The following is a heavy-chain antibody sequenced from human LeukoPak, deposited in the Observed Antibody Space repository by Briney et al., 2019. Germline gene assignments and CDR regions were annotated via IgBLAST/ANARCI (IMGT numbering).Heavy chain of an antibody. V-gene: IGHV3-72*01. CDR1: GFTFSDHY. J-gene: IGHJ3*02. Sequence: GGSLRLSCAASGFTFSDHYMDWVRQAPGKGLEWVGRTRNKANSYTTEYAASVKGRFTISRDDSKNSLYLQMNSLKTEDTAVYYCVRYCNSTSCYRTAFDIWGQGTMVTVSS. CDR3: VRYCNSTSCYRTAFDI. D-gene: IGHD2-2*01. CDR2: TRNKANSYTT.